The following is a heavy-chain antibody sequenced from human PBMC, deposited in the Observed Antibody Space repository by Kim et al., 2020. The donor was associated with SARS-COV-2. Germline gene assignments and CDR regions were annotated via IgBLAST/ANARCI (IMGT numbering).Heavy chain of an antibody. Sequence: AEPRKGRFTHSRDNAQNSLFLQMNSLRAEDTALYHCARGSMTTVTKGSFDYWGQGTLVTVSS. D-gene: IGHD4-4*01. CDR3: ARGSMTTVTKGSFDY. J-gene: IGHJ4*02. V-gene: IGHV3-20*01.